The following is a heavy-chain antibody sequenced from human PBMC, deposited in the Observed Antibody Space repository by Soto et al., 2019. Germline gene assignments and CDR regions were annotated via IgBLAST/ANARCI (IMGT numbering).Heavy chain of an antibody. CDR1: GFTFSSYA. J-gene: IGHJ4*02. Sequence: PGGSLRLSCVASGFTFSSYAMHWVRQAPGKGLEWVAVISYDGSNKYYADSVKGRFTISRDNSKNTLYLQMNSLRAEDTAVYYCAKEGIRAIDKWGQGNLLTISS. CDR2: ISYDGSNK. V-gene: IGHV3-30-3*01. CDR3: AKEGIRAIDK.